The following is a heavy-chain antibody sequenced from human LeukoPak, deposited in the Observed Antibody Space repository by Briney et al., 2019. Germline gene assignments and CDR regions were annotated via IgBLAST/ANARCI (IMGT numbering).Heavy chain of an antibody. CDR3: ARDTATVTNYGMDV. CDR1: GGSISSGGYY. J-gene: IGHJ6*02. D-gene: IGHD4-17*01. V-gene: IGHV4-31*03. Sequence: SETLSLTCTVSGGSISSGGYYWSWIRQHPGKGLEWIGYIYYSGSTYYNPSLKSRVTISVDTSKNQFSLKLSSVTAADTAVYYCARDTATVTNYGMDVWGQGTTVTVSS. CDR2: IYYSGST.